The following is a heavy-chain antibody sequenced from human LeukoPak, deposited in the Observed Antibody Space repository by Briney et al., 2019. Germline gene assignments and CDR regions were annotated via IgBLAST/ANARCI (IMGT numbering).Heavy chain of an antibody. CDR1: GGSISSYY. Sequence: SETLSLTCTVSGGSISSYYWSWFRQAPGKGLEWIGYIYDSGSTKYNPSLKSRLTISVDTSKTQFSLKLNSVTAADTAVYYCARGVSGDCTRTSCQNWFDPWGQGTLVTVSS. J-gene: IGHJ5*02. V-gene: IGHV4-59*01. CDR2: IYDSGST. D-gene: IGHD2-2*01. CDR3: ARGVSGDCTRTSCQNWFDP.